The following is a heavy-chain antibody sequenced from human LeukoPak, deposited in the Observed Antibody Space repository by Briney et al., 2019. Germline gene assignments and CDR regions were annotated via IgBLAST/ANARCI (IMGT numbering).Heavy chain of an antibody. D-gene: IGHD5-24*01. CDR3: AREPPGRDGYNWALYYFDY. J-gene: IGHJ4*02. V-gene: IGHV3-11*04. Sequence: PGGSLRLPCAASGFTFSDYYMSWIRQAPGKGLEWVSYISSSGSTIYYADSVKGRFTISRDNAKNSLYLQMNSLRAEDTAAYYCAREPPGRDGYNWALYYFDYWGQGTLVTVSS. CDR2: ISSSGSTI. CDR1: GFTFSDYY.